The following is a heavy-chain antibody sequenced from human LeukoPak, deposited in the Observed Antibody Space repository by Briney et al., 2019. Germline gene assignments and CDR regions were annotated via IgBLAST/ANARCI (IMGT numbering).Heavy chain of an antibody. CDR3: TRVSVTSVFDY. CDR1: GFTFGDYA. Sequence: SLRLSSTASGFTFGDYAMSWVRQAPGKGRGWVGFIRSKAYGGTTEYAASVKGRFTISRDDSKSIAYLQMNSLKTEDTAVYYCTRVSVTSVFDYWGQGTLVTVSS. J-gene: IGHJ4*02. CDR2: IRSKAYGGTT. D-gene: IGHD4-17*01. V-gene: IGHV3-49*04.